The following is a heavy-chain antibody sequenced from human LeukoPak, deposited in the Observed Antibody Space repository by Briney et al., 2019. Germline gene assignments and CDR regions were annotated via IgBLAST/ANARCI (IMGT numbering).Heavy chain of an antibody. J-gene: IGHJ4*02. CDR2: IYYIGST. V-gene: IGHV4-59*08. Sequence: SETLSLTCTVSGGSIGSYYWSWIRQPPGKGLEWIGYIYYIGSTNYNPSLQSRVTISVDPYKNQFSLKLSSVTAADTAVYYCARHGEESSYGYYFDYWGQGTLVTVSS. D-gene: IGHD5-18*01. CDR1: GGSIGSYY. CDR3: ARHGEESSYGYYFDY.